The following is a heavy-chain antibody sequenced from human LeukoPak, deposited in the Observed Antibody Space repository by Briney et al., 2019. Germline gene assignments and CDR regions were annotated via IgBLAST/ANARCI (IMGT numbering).Heavy chain of an antibody. D-gene: IGHD1-1*01. V-gene: IGHV4-39*07. J-gene: IGHJ6*03. Sequence: PSETLSLTCTVSGGSISSSRYYWGWIRQPPGKGLEWIGEINHSGSTNYNPSLKSRVTISVDTSKHQFSLKLSSVTAADTAVYYCARGQLERPYYYYYYMDVWGKGTTVTVSS. CDR2: INHSGST. CDR3: ARGQLERPYYYYYYMDV. CDR1: GGSISSSRYY.